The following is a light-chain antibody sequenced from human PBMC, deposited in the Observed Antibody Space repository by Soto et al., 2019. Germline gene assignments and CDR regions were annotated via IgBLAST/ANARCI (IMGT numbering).Light chain of an antibody. CDR1: QSISSY. J-gene: IGKJ1*01. Sequence: DIQMTQSPSSLSASVGDRVTITCRASQSISSYLNWYQQKPGKAPKLLIYAASSLQSGVPSRFSGSGSGTDFTLTISSLQHEDFATYYCQQSYSTPPGTFGQGTKVEI. CDR2: AAS. V-gene: IGKV1-39*01. CDR3: QQSYSTPPGT.